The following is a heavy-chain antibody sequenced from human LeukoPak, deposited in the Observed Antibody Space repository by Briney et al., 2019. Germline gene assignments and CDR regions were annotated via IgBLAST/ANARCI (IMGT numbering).Heavy chain of an antibody. CDR2: ISYDGSNK. CDR3: AREGLLWFGELWGDY. CDR1: GFTFSSYA. Sequence: PGGSLRLSCAASGFTFSSYAMHWVRQAPGKGLEWVAVISYDGSNKYYADSVKGRFTISRDNSKNTLYLQMNSLRAEDTAVYYCAREGLLWFGELWGDYWGQGTLFTVSS. J-gene: IGHJ4*02. D-gene: IGHD3-10*01. V-gene: IGHV3-30*04.